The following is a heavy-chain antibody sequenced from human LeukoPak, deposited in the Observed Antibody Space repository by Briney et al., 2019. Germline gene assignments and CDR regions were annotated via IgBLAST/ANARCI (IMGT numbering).Heavy chain of an antibody. V-gene: IGHV3-21*01. CDR3: ARISAEAFDI. CDR2: ISSSSSYI. Sequence: GGSLRLSCAASGFTFSSYSMNWVRQAPGKGLEWVSSISSSSSYIYYADSVKGRFTISRDNAKDSLYLQMNSLRAEDTAVYYCARISAEAFDIWGQGTMVTVSS. J-gene: IGHJ3*02. CDR1: GFTFSSYS. D-gene: IGHD6-19*01.